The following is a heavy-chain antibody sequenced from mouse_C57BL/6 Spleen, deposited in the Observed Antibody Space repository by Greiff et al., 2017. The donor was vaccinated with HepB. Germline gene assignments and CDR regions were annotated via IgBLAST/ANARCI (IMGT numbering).Heavy chain of an antibody. CDR2: IYPGDGDT. V-gene: IGHV1-80*01. CDR1: GYAFSSYW. D-gene: IGHD1-1*01. CDR3: ASFFYYGSSYVDY. J-gene: IGHJ2*01. Sequence: VQLQQSGAELVKPGASVKISCKASGYAFSSYWMNWVKQRPGKGLEWIGQIYPGDGDTNYNGKFEGKATLTADKSSSTAYMQLSSLTSEDSAVYFCASFFYYGSSYVDYWGQGTTLTVSS.